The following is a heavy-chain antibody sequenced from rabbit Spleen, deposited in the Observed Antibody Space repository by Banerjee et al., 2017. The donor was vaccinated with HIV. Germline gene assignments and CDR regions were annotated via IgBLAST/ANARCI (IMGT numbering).Heavy chain of an antibody. Sequence: LEESGGGLVQPEGSLALTCKASGFSFSSGYWICWVRQGPGKGPEWIACISGGSSGGTYYASWAKGRFTISKTSSTTVTLQMTSLTAADTATYFCARDAATSFSSYGMDLWGQGTLVTVS. J-gene: IGHJ6*01. D-gene: IGHD8-1*01. CDR2: ISGGSSGGT. V-gene: IGHV1S45*01. CDR3: ARDAATSFSSYGMDL. CDR1: GFSFSSGYW.